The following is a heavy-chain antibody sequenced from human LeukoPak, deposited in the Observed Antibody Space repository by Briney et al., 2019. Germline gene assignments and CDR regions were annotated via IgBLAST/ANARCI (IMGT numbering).Heavy chain of an antibody. CDR3: ASSPRGAKNGVVPAAIGY. J-gene: IGHJ4*02. Sequence: PSETLSLTCTVSGGSISSYYWSWIRQPPGEGLEWIGYIYYSGSTNYNPSLKSRVTISVDTSKNQFSLKLSSVTAADTAVYYCASSPRGAKNGVVPAAIGYWGQGTLVTVSP. CDR2: IYYSGST. D-gene: IGHD2-2*02. CDR1: GGSISSYY. V-gene: IGHV4-59*01.